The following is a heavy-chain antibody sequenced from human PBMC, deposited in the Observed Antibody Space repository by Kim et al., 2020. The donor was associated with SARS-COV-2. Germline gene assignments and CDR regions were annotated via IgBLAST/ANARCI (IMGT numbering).Heavy chain of an antibody. J-gene: IGHJ4*02. CDR2: IRCGGSSI. Sequence: GGSLRLSCAASGFTFSDYDLSWVRQAPGKGLEWVAYIRCGGSSIYYADSVKGRFTISRDNAKNSLYLQMNSLRAEDTAVYYCAAFASGWYDYDYWGQGTLVTGSS. CDR3: AAFASGWYDYDY. CDR1: GFTFSDYD. D-gene: IGHD6-19*01. V-gene: IGHV3-11*01.